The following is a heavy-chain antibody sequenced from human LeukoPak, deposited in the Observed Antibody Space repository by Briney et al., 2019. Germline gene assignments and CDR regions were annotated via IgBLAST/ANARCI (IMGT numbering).Heavy chain of an antibody. D-gene: IGHD2-2*01. CDR2: IIPILGIA. Sequence: GASVKVSCKASGYTFTSYGISWVRQAPGQGLEWMGRIIPILGIANYAQKFQGRVTITADKSTSTAYMELSSLRSEDTAVYYCARVLKDIVVVPAAPEYYYYYGMDVWGQGTTVTVSS. V-gene: IGHV1-69*04. CDR1: GYTFTSYG. J-gene: IGHJ6*02. CDR3: ARVLKDIVVVPAAPEYYYYYGMDV.